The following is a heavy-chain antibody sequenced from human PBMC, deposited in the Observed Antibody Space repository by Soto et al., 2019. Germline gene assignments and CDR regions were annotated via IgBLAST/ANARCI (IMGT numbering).Heavy chain of an antibody. D-gene: IGHD5-18*01. CDR3: ARHGYSYGGGYFEY. CDR1: GFTVSSNY. CDR2: IYSGGSA. Sequence: EVQLVESGGGLVQPGGSLRLSCAASGFTVSSNYMSWVRQAPGKGLVWVSVIYSGGSAYYADSVKGRFTISRDNSKNTLYLQMNSLRAEDTAVYYCARHGYSYGGGYFEYWGQGTLVTGSS. V-gene: IGHV3-66*04. J-gene: IGHJ4*02.